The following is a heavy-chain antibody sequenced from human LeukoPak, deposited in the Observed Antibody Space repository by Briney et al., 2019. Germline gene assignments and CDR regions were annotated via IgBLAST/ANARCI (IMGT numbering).Heavy chain of an antibody. CDR2: IYTTGSS. CDR1: GGSIRGINYY. D-gene: IGHD3-10*01. J-gene: IGHJ6*02. Sequence: SQTLSLTCTVSGGSIRGINYYWTWIRQPAGKGLEWIGRIYTTGSSNYNPSLKSRVTRSVDTSNNQFSLKLSSVTAADTAVYYCARVSPSGVWDVWGQGTTVTVSS. CDR3: ARVSPSGVWDV. V-gene: IGHV4-61*02.